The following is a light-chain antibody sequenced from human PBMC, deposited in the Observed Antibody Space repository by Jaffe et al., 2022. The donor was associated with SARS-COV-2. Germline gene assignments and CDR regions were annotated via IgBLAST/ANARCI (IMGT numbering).Light chain of an antibody. CDR3: QHYDSLPLT. Sequence: DIQMTQSPSSLSASVGDRVTITCQASQDISNYVSWYQQKPGKAPKFLIFDASNLETGVPSRFSGSGSGTHFTFTITSLQPEDIATYYCQHYDSLPLTFGGGTKVEIK. J-gene: IGKJ4*01. V-gene: IGKV1-33*01. CDR1: QDISNY. CDR2: DAS.